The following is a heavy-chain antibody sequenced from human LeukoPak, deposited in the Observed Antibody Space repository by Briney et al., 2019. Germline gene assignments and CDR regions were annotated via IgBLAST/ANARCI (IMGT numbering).Heavy chain of an antibody. Sequence: GGSLRLSCAASGFTFSSYWMHWVRRAPGQGLVWVSLINTDGSSATYADSVKGRFTISRDNARNTLYLQMNSLRAEDTAVYYCTRQMPAIRYFDFWGQGTLVTVSS. CDR1: GFTFSSYW. D-gene: IGHD5-24*01. CDR2: INTDGSSA. J-gene: IGHJ4*02. CDR3: TRQMPAIRYFDF. V-gene: IGHV3-74*01.